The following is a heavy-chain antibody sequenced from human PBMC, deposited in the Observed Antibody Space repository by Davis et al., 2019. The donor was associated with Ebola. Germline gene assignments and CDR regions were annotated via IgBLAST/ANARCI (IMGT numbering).Heavy chain of an antibody. J-gene: IGHJ4*02. V-gene: IGHV3-73*01. CDR1: AFTFSGSA. D-gene: IGHD4-17*01. CDR2: IRSKANSYAT. Sequence: GESLKISCAASAFTFSGSAMHWVRQASGKGLEWVGRIRSKANSYATAYAASVKGRFTISRDDSKNTAYLQMNSLKTEDTAVYYCALRFDYWGQGTLVTVSS. CDR3: ALRFDY.